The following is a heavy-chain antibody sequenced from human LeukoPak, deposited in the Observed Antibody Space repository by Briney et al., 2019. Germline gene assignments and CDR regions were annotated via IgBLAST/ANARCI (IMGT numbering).Heavy chain of an antibody. V-gene: IGHV3-23*01. CDR2: SSSSDDGR. Sequence: PGGSLRLSCTASGLSLNSYAISWIRQVPGKGLEGVSASSSSDDGRWYADSVRGRFTISRDTSKNTVYLQMNSLRVEDAGVYYCAKAPVTSCRGAFCYPFDYWGHGTLVTVSS. J-gene: IGHJ4*01. CDR1: GLSLNSYA. D-gene: IGHD2-21*01. CDR3: AKAPVTSCRGAFCYPFDY.